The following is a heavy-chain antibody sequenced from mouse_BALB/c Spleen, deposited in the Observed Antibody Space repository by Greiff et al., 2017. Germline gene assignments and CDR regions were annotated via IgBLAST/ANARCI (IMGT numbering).Heavy chain of an antibody. CDR3: ESAGALYDRYSYYAMDY. CDR2: ISSGSSTI. J-gene: IGHJ4*01. D-gene: IGHD2-3*01. V-gene: IGHV5-17*02. CDR1: GFTFSSFG. Sequence: EVKLMESGGGLVQPGGSRTLSCAASGFTFSSFGMHWVRQSPEKGLEWVAYISSGSSTIYYADTVKGRFTISRDNPKNTLFLQMNSLRSEDTAMYYCESAGALYDRYSYYAMDYWGQGTSVTVSS.